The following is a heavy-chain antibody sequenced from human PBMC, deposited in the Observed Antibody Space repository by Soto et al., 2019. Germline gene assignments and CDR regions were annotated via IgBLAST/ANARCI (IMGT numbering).Heavy chain of an antibody. J-gene: IGHJ4*02. V-gene: IGHV3-23*01. CDR2: ISGSGGST. CDR3: AKGSQRPFDY. Sequence: EVQLLESGGGLVQPGGALRLSCAGSGFNFSKYSLSWVRQAPGKGLEWVSAISGSGGSTYYADSVKGRFTISRDNSKNTLYLQMNSLRAEDTAVYYCAKGSQRPFDYWGQGTLVTVSS. CDR1: GFNFSKYS.